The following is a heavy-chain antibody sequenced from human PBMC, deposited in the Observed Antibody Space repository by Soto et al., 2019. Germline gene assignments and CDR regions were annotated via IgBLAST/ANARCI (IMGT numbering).Heavy chain of an antibody. Sequence: EVQLLESGGGVVQPGGSLRLSCAASGFTFSAHAMTWVRQAPGKGLEWVSVISGSAGATYYADSVKGRFTISRDNSKNTLYLQMNSLRAEDTAVYYCARQDYSTTWYLNYWGQGTLVTVSS. D-gene: IGHD6-13*01. J-gene: IGHJ4*02. V-gene: IGHV3-23*01. CDR3: ARQDYSTTWYLNY. CDR1: GFTFSAHA. CDR2: ISGSAGAT.